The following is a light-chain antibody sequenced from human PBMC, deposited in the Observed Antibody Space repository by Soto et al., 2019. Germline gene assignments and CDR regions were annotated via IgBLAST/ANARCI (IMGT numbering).Light chain of an antibody. J-gene: IGKJ4*01. CDR3: QQSYSSWAT. CDR2: AAS. V-gene: IGKV1-39*01. CDR1: QSISNY. Sequence: DIQMTQSPSSLSASVGDRVTITCRARQSISNYLNWYQLKPGKVPKLLIYAASTLQTGVPSRFSGSGSGTDFTLTISSLQPEVSASYYCQQSYSSWATFGGGTKVEIK.